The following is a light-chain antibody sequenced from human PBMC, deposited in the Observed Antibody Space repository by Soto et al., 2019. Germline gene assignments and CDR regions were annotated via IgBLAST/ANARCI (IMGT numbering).Light chain of an antibody. Sequence: DIQMTQSPSTLSASVGDRVTITCRASQSISSWLAWYQQKPGKAPKLLIYKASSLESGVPSRFSGSGSGTEFTLTISSLQPDDFAPYYCQQYNSYPWTCVQGTKGEIK. CDR3: QQYNSYPWT. V-gene: IGKV1-5*03. J-gene: IGKJ1*01. CDR1: QSISSW. CDR2: KAS.